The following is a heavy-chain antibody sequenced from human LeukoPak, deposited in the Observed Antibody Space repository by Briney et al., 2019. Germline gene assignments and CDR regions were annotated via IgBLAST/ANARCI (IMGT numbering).Heavy chain of an antibody. J-gene: IGHJ4*02. D-gene: IGHD4-23*01. CDR1: GYTFTDYY. CDR2: INPNTGAR. CDR3: ARDSDYGGNPAEGYFDY. V-gene: IGHV1-2*02. Sequence: ASVKVSCKTSGYTFTDYYLHWVRQAPGQQLEWVGWINPNTGARNYAREFQGRVTMTRDTSIDTAYMELNSLRSEDTAVYYCARDSDYGGNPAEGYFDYWGQETLVTVSS.